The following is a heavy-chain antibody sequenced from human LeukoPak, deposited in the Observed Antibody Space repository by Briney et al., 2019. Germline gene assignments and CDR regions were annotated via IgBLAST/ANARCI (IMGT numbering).Heavy chain of an antibody. V-gene: IGHV3-49*04. Sequence: GGSLRLSCTASGFTFGDYAMSWVRQAPGKGLEWVGFIRSKAYGGTTEYAASVKGRFTISRDDSKSIAYLQMNSLKTEDTAVYYCTRDLTNYYYYYCMDVWGKGTTVTVSS. CDR3: TRDLTNYYYYYCMDV. D-gene: IGHD4/OR15-4a*01. CDR1: GFTFGDYA. CDR2: IRSKAYGGTT. J-gene: IGHJ6*03.